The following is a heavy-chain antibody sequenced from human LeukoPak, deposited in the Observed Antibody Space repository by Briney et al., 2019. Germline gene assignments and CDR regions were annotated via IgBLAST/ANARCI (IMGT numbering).Heavy chain of an antibody. CDR2: ISSSTYYI. Sequence: PGGSLRLSCAASGFAFSSYSMNWVRQAPRKGLEWVSSISSSTYYIYYADSVKGRFTISRDKAKNSLYLQMNRQRAEDTAVYYCARGYSCSGGSCYFDNWGQGTLVTVSS. CDR1: GFAFSSYS. CDR3: ARGYSCSGGSCYFDN. V-gene: IGHV3-21*01. D-gene: IGHD2-15*01. J-gene: IGHJ4*02.